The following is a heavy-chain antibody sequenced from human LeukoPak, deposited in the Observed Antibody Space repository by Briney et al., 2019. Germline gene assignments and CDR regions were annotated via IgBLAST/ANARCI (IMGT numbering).Heavy chain of an antibody. CDR3: ARDERYGKVDY. CDR1: GFTFSSYA. D-gene: IGHD4-17*01. Sequence: GGSLRLSCAASGFTFSSYAMSWVRQAPGKGLEWASAISGSGGSTYYADSVKGRFTISRDNAKNPLYLQMNSLRAEDTAVYYCARDERYGKVDYWGQGTLVTVSS. J-gene: IGHJ4*02. V-gene: IGHV3-23*01. CDR2: ISGSGGST.